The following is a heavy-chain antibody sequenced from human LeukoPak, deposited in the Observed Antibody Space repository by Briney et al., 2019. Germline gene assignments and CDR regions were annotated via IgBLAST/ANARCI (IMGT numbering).Heavy chain of an antibody. Sequence: KPSETLSLTCTVSGGSISSSSYYWGWIRQPPGKGLEWIGSIYYSGSTYYNPSLKSRVTISVDTSKNQFSLKLTSVTAADTAVYYCTRGYNYGPYYYYYYMDVWAKGTTVTVSS. CDR3: TRGYNYGPYYYYYYMDV. CDR1: GGSISSSSYY. CDR2: IYYSGST. J-gene: IGHJ6*03. V-gene: IGHV4-39*07. D-gene: IGHD5-18*01.